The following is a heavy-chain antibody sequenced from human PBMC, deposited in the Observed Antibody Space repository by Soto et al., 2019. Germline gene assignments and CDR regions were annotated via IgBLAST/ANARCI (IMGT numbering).Heavy chain of an antibody. Sequence: QVQPVESGEGVVQPGRSLRLSCVVSGFTFRSYAMHWVRQAPGKGLAWVAVISNDGNDNYHAVSVKGRFTISRDNSKNTLYLHMDSLRAEDTALYYCSRFVGYGGSEYYFDNWSQGIQVIVST. CDR2: ISNDGNDN. CDR1: GFTFRSYA. V-gene: IGHV3-30-3*02. D-gene: IGHD5-12*01. J-gene: IGHJ4*02. CDR3: SRFVGYGGSEYYFDN.